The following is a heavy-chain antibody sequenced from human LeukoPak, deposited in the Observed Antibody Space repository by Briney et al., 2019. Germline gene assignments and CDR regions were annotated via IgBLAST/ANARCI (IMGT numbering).Heavy chain of an antibody. D-gene: IGHD3-10*01. CDR1: GFTVSSNY. J-gene: IGHJ6*02. CDR3: ARESTRDYYGSGSRPRLHYGMDL. CDR2: IYSGGST. Sequence: GGSLRLSCAASGFTVSSNYMSWVRQAPGKGLEWVSVIYSGGSTYYADSVKGRFTISRDNSKNTLYLQMNSLRAEDTAVYYCARESTRDYYGSGSRPRLHYGMDLWGQGTTVTVPS. V-gene: IGHV3-53*01.